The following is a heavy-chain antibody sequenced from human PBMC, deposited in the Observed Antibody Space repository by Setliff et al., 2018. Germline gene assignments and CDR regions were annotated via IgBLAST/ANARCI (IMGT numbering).Heavy chain of an antibody. J-gene: IGHJ5*02. D-gene: IGHD5-18*01. CDR1: GYTFTKNA. CDR3: ARGSRPLWGA. V-gene: IGHV1-3*04. CDR2: INTDNGNT. Sequence: ASVKVSCKASGYTFTKNAIHWLRQAPGQRPEWMGWINTDNGNTRYSQNFQDRVTITRDTSATTAFVELSSLRSDDTAVYFCARGSRPLWGAWGQGTLVTSPQ.